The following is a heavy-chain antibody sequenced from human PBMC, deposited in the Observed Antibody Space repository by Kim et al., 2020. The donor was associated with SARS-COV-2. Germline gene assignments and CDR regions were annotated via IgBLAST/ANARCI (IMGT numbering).Heavy chain of an antibody. CDR1: GASVSTSSFY. CDR3: ARYRVQWELSHYFDS. V-gene: IGHV4-39*07. CDR2: VYTPGKT. Sequence: SETLSLTCSVSGASVSTSSFYWDWIRQSPGRGLEWIGSVYTPGKTFYNSTLTGRVTVSVDTSKNQFSLHLRAVTAADTAIYSCARYRVQWELSHYFDSRG. D-gene: IGHD1-26*01. J-gene: IGHJ4*01.